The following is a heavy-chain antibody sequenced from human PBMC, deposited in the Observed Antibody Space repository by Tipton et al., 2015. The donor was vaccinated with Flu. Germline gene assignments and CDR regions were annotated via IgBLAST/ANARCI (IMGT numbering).Heavy chain of an antibody. CDR2: IYYSGST. J-gene: IGHJ6*02. CDR3: ARDGESPYYGMDV. Sequence: TLSLTCTVSGGSISSYYWSWIRQPPGKGLEWIGYIYYSGSTNYNPSLKSRVTISVDTSKNQFSLKLSSVTAADTAVYYCARDGESPYYGMDVWGQGTTVTVSS. V-gene: IGHV4-59*01. CDR1: GGSISSYY. D-gene: IGHD3-10*01.